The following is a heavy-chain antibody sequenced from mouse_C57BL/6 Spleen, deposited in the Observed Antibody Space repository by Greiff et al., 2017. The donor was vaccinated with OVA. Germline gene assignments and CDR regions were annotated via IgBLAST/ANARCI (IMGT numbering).Heavy chain of an antibody. CDR1: GYTFTSYW. CDR2: IYPSDSET. D-gene: IGHD2-3*01. Sequence: QVQLQQPGAELVRPGSSVKLSCKASGYTFTSYWMDWVKQSPGQGLEWIGNIYPSDSETSYNQKFKDKATLTVDKSSSTAYMQLSSLTSEDSAVYYCARFYDYFDYWGQGTTLTVSS. V-gene: IGHV1-61*01. CDR3: ARFYDYFDY. J-gene: IGHJ2*01.